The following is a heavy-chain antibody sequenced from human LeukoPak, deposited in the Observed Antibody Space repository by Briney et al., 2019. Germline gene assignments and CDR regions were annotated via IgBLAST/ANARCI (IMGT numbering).Heavy chain of an antibody. CDR3: ARGGFWSGYYTDYFDY. Sequence: GGSLRLSCAASGFTFSSYSMNWVRQAPGKGLEWVSSISSSSSYIYYADSVKGRFTISRDNAKNSLYLQMNSLRAEDTAVYYCARGGFWSGYYTDYFDYWGQGTLVTVSS. D-gene: IGHD3-3*01. J-gene: IGHJ4*02. CDR2: ISSSSSYI. V-gene: IGHV3-21*04. CDR1: GFTFSSYS.